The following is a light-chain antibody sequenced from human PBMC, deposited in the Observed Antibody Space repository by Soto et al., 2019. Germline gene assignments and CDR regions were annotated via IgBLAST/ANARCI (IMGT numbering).Light chain of an antibody. CDR2: DVS. J-gene: IGLJ2*01. CDR1: SSDVGRSTY. Sequence: QSALTQPASVSGSPGQSIPISCIGTSSDVGRSTYVSWYRQYPAKAPKLMIYDVSFRPSGVSDRFSGSKSGNTASLTISGLQAEDEADYYCRSYTSSHTVVFGGGTKLTVL. V-gene: IGLV2-14*01. CDR3: RSYTSSHTVV.